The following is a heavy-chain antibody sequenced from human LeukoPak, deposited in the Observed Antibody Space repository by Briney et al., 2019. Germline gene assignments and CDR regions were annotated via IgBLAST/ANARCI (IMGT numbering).Heavy chain of an antibody. CDR2: MNPNSGNT. V-gene: IGHV1-8*01. CDR1: GYTFTSYD. Sequence: ASVKVSCKASGYTFTSYDINWVRQATGQGLEWMGWMNPNSGNTGYAQKFQGRVTMTRNTSISTAYMELSSLRSEDTALYYCAKDRYTGSVAAAVTFDYWGQGTLVTVSS. CDR3: AKDRYTGSVAAAVTFDY. D-gene: IGHD6-13*01. J-gene: IGHJ4*02.